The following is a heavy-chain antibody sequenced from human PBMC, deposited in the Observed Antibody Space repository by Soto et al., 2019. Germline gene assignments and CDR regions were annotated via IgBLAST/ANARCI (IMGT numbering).Heavy chain of an antibody. J-gene: IGHJ4*02. V-gene: IGHV3-30*04. Sequence: QVQLVQSGGGVVQPGRSLTLSCAASGVTFNTYPMHWVRQAPGKGLEWVAIVSYDGSNKYYADSVKGRFTISRDNSKNTLNLQMNSVRAEDTAVYYCAKDRGRYCSGARCYLFDSWGQGTLVTVSS. CDR1: GVTFNTYP. CDR2: VSYDGSNK. CDR3: AKDRGRYCSGARCYLFDS. D-gene: IGHD2-15*01.